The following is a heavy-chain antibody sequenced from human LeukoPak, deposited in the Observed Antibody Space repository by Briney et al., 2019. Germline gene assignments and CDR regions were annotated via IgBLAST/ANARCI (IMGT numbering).Heavy chain of an antibody. CDR3: AELGITMIGGV. Sequence: GGSLRLSCAASGFTFSSYEMTWVRQAPGRGLEWVSYISSCGSTINYADSVKGRFTISRDNAKNSLYLEMNSLRAEDTAVYYCAELGITMIGGVWGKGTTVTISS. D-gene: IGHD3-10*02. CDR2: ISSCGSTI. V-gene: IGHV3-48*03. J-gene: IGHJ6*04. CDR1: GFTFSSYE.